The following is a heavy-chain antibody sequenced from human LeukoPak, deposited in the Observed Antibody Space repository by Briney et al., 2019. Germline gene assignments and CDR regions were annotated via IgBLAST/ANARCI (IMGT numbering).Heavy chain of an antibody. V-gene: IGHV4-59*01. CDR1: GGSISSYY. Sequence: SETLSLTCTVSGGSISSYYWSWIRQPPGKGLEWIGYIYYSGSTNYNPSLKSRVTISVDTSKNQFSLKLSSVTAADTAVYYCARGEEYSYYFGYWGQGTLVTVSS. J-gene: IGHJ4*02. D-gene: IGHD5-18*01. CDR3: ARGEEYSYYFGY. CDR2: IYYSGST.